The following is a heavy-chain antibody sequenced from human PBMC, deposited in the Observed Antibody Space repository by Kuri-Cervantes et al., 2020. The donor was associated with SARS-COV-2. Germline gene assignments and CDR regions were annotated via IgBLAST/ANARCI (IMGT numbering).Heavy chain of an antibody. CDR2: ISSSSSYI. D-gene: IGHD1-1*01. CDR3: ARPAETGTRFDY. V-gene: IGHV3-21*01. CDR1: GFTFSSYS. Sequence: GESLKISCAASGFTFSSYSMNWVRQAPGKGLEWVSSISSSSSYIYYADSVKGRFTISRDDAKNPLYLQMNSLRAEDTAVYYCARPAETGTRFDYWGQGTLVTVSS. J-gene: IGHJ4*02.